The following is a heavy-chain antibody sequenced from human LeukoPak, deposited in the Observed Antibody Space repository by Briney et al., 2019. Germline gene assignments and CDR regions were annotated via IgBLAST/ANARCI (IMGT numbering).Heavy chain of an antibody. J-gene: IGHJ6*03. V-gene: IGHV3-30*02. CDR1: GFTFRSLG. CDR2: IPYDGSNT. CDR3: AKGVGGSANYYYMDV. Sequence: PWGSLRLFCAAAGFTFRSLGMDWGRQAPGKGLEGGKFIPYDGSNTWYADSVKGRFTISRDNSKNTLYLQMNSLRVEDTAVYYCAKGVGGSANYYYMDVWGKGTTVTVSS. D-gene: IGHD3-10*01.